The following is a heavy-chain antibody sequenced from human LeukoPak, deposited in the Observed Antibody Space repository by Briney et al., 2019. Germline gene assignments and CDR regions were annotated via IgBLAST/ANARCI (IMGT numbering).Heavy chain of an antibody. J-gene: IGHJ6*03. D-gene: IGHD3-10*01. V-gene: IGHV1-8*02. CDR1: GYTFSSYD. CDR3: ARDAGGSGYMDV. Sequence: ASVKVSCKASGYTFSSYDINWVRQATGQGLEWMGWMNPNSGNTGYAQKFHGRVTITRNTSISTAYMELSSLRSDDTAVYYCARDAGGSGYMDVWGEGTTVTVSS. CDR2: MNPNSGNT.